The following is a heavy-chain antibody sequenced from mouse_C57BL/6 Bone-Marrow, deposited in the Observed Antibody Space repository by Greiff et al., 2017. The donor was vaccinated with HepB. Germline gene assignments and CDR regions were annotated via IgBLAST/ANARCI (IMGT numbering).Heavy chain of an antibody. CDR3: AGGWLLPYYYAIDY. Sequence: VQLQQSGAELVRPGSSVKMSCKTSGYTFTSYGINWVKQRPGQGLEWIGYIYIGNGYTEYNEKFKGKATLPSDTSSSTAYMQLSSLTSEDSAIYFCAGGWLLPYYYAIDYWGQGTSVTVSS. CDR2: IYIGNGYT. D-gene: IGHD2-3*01. CDR1: GYTFTSYG. J-gene: IGHJ4*01. V-gene: IGHV1-58*01.